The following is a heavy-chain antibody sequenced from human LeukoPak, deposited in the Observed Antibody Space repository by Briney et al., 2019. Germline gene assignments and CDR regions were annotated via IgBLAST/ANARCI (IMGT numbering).Heavy chain of an antibody. V-gene: IGHV1-46*01. CDR3: ARDRSGSRWRWFDP. CDR2: INPTGGSA. Sequence: GASVKVCCKASGYTFTKYYIDWVRQAPGQGLEWMGIINPTGGSASYAQKFQGRVSMTSDTSTSTLYLELSSLRSEDTDVYYCARDRSGSRWRWFDPWGQGTLVTVSS. CDR1: GYTFTKYY. J-gene: IGHJ5*02. D-gene: IGHD6-13*01.